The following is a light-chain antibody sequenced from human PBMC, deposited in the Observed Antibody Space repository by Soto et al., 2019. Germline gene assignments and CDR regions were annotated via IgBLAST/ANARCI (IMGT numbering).Light chain of an antibody. CDR3: CSYAGSYTLWV. Sequence: ALTQPRSVSGSPGQSVTISCTGTSSDVGAYNYVSWYQQHPGKAPKLIIYDVSKRPSGVPDRFSGSKSGNTASLTIPGLQADDEADYYCCSYAGSYTLWVFGGGTKLTVL. V-gene: IGLV2-11*01. CDR1: SSDVGAYNY. J-gene: IGLJ3*02. CDR2: DVS.